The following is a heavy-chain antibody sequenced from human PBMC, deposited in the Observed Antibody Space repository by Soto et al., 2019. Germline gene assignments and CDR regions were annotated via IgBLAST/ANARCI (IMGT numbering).Heavy chain of an antibody. J-gene: IGHJ3*02. Sequence: QVQLVESGGGLVKPGGSLRLSCAASGFTFSDYYMSWIRQAPGKGLEWVSYISHGSTTIYYTDSVKGRLTISRDNAKNSLYLQMNSLRAEDTAVYYCARDRADPDAFDIWGQGTMVTVSS. CDR3: ARDRADPDAFDI. CDR2: ISHGSTTI. V-gene: IGHV3-11*01. CDR1: GFTFSDYY.